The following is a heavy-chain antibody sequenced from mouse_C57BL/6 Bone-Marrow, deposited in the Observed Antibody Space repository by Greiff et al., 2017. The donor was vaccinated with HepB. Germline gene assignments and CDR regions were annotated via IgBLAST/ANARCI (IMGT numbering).Heavy chain of an antibody. J-gene: IGHJ2*01. CDR3: ARGYLDY. V-gene: IGHV1-54*01. Sequence: VQLQESGAELVRPGTSVKVSCKASGYAFTNYLIEWVKQRPGQGLEWIGVINPGSGGTNYNEKFKGKATLTADKSSSTAYMQLSSLTSEDSAVYFCARGYLDYWGQGTTLTVSS. CDR2: INPGSGGT. CDR1: GYAFTNYL.